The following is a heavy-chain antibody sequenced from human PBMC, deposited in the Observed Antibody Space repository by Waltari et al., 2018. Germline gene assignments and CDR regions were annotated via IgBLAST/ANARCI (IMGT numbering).Heavy chain of an antibody. CDR3: ARGGLYGQQLLESAFEI. CDR2: IIPMFETA. Sequence: QVQLVQSGAEVKKPGSSVKVSCTASGGPFSTYAITWVRQAPGQGLEWMGGIIPMFETANYAQKFQERVTITTDGSMTTAYMELSSLTSEDTAVYYCARGGLYGQQLLESAFEIWGQGTKVTVAS. CDR1: GGPFSTYA. V-gene: IGHV1-69*05. J-gene: IGHJ3*02. D-gene: IGHD6-13*01.